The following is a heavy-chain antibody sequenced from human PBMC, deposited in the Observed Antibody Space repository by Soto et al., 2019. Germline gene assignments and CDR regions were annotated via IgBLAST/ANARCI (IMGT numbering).Heavy chain of an antibody. CDR3: ARAQIPHWFDP. Sequence: QLQLQESGSGLVRPSETLSLTCTVSGGSISSGGDSGSWIRQAPGKGLEWIGYIYHSGSAIYNPSIKSRVTMSAERSKNQFSLRLNSVTAADTAVYYCARAQIPHWFDPWGQGILVTVSP. J-gene: IGHJ5*02. V-gene: IGHV4-30-2*01. CDR2: IYHSGSA. D-gene: IGHD2-21*01. CDR1: GGSISSGGDS.